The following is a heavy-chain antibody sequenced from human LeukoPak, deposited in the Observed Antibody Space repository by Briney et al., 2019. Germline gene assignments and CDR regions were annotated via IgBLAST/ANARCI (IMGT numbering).Heavy chain of an antibody. CDR2: ISGSSTYI. CDR3: ARASTTVPNLLDN. CDR1: GFSFSTYS. V-gene: IGHV3-21*01. J-gene: IGHJ4*02. Sequence: NTGGSLRLSCAASGFSFSTYSMNWVSQPPGKGLELVSSISGSSTYIYYADSVKGRFTISRDNTKNSLYLQMNSLRAEDTAVYFCARASTTVPNLLDNWGQGTLVTVSS. D-gene: IGHD4-17*01.